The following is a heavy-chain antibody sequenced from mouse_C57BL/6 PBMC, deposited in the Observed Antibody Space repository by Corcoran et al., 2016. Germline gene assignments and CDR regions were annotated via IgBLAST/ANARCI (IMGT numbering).Heavy chain of an antibody. D-gene: IGHD2-4*01. CDR3: ARGGYYDYAFDY. J-gene: IGHJ2*01. V-gene: IGHV1-26*01. CDR1: GYTFTDYY. CDR2: INPNNGGT. Sequence: EVQLQQSGPELVKPGASVKISCKASGYTFTDYYMNWVKQSHGKSLEWIGDINPNNGGTSYNQKFKGKATLTVDKSSSTAYMELRSLTSEDSAVYDWARGGYYDYAFDYGGQGTTLTVSS.